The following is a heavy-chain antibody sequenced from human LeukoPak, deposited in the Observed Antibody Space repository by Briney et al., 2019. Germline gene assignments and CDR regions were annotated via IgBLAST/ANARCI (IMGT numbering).Heavy chain of an antibody. CDR2: ISSSSGSI. Sequence: GGSLRLSCAASGFTFSSYTMNWVRQAPGKGLEWVSSISSSSGSIYYADSVKGRFTISRDNAKNSLYLQMNGLRAEDTAVYYCARDPSEGDYWGQGTLVTVSS. V-gene: IGHV3-21*01. CDR3: ARDPSEGDY. J-gene: IGHJ4*02. CDR1: GFTFSSYT.